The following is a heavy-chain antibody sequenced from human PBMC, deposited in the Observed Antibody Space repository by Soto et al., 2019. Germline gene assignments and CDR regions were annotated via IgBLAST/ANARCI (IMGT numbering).Heavy chain of an antibody. D-gene: IGHD3-9*01. Sequence: GASVKVSCKASGYTFTGYYMHWVRQAPGQGLEWMGWINPNSGGTNYAQKFQGWVTMTRDTSISTAYMELSRLRSDDTAVYYCARALDILTGYYFDYWGQGTLVTAPQ. CDR1: GYTFTGYY. J-gene: IGHJ4*02. V-gene: IGHV1-2*04. CDR3: ARALDILTGYYFDY. CDR2: INPNSGGT.